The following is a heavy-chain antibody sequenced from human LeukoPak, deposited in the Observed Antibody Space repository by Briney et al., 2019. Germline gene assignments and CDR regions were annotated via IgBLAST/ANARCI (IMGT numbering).Heavy chain of an antibody. CDR3: ARAMVRGALYMDV. CDR2: IYPTDSDT. J-gene: IGHJ6*03. Sequence: GESLKISCKGSGYSFTNYWIGRVRQMPGKGLEWMGIIYPTDSDTRYSPSFQGQVTISADKSISTAYLQWSSLKASDTAMYYCARAMVRGALYMDVWGKGTTVTVSS. CDR1: GYSFTNYW. D-gene: IGHD3-10*01. V-gene: IGHV5-51*01.